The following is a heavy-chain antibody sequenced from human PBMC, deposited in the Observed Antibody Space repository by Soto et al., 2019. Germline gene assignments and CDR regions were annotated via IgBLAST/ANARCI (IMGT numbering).Heavy chain of an antibody. CDR3: ARVYCSSTSCYFNWFDP. Sequence: ASVKVSCKASGYTFTSYGISWVRQAPGHGLEWMGWISAYNGNTNYAQKLQGRVTMTTDTSTSTAYMELRSLRSDDTAVYYCARVYCSSTSCYFNWFDPWGQGTLVTVSS. V-gene: IGHV1-18*01. CDR2: ISAYNGNT. D-gene: IGHD2-2*01. J-gene: IGHJ5*02. CDR1: GYTFTSYG.